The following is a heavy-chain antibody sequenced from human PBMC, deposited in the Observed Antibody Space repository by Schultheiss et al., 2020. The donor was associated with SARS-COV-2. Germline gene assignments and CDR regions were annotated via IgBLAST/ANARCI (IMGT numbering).Heavy chain of an antibody. J-gene: IGHJ4*02. Sequence: GGSLRLSCAASGFTFSSYAMHWVRQAPGKGLEWVAVISYDGSNKYYADSVKGRFTISRDNSKNTLYLQMNSLRAEDTAVYYCARHHPAYYYYDSSGYYDYWGQGTLVTVSS. CDR3: ARHHPAYYYYDSSGYYDY. D-gene: IGHD3-22*01. CDR2: ISYDGSNK. V-gene: IGHV3-30-3*01. CDR1: GFTFSSYA.